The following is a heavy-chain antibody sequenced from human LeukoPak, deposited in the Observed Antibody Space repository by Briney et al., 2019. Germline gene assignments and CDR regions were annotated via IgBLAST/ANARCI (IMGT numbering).Heavy chain of an antibody. V-gene: IGHV3-30*02. J-gene: IGHJ1*01. Sequence: PGGSLRLSCAASGFTFSSYGMHWVRQAPGKGLEWVAFIRYDGSNKYYADSVKGRFTISRDNSKNTLYLQMNSLRAEDTAVYYCAKDRKIAAAGAPAEYFQHWGQGTLVTVSS. CDR3: AKDRKIAAAGAPAEYFQH. CDR2: IRYDGSNK. CDR1: GFTFSSYG. D-gene: IGHD6-13*01.